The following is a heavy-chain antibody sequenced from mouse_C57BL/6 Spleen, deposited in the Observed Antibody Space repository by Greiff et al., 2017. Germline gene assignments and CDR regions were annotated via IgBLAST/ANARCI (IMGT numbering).Heavy chain of an antibody. CDR1: GYAFSSYW. CDR3: ARRGYGNPFAY. J-gene: IGHJ3*01. V-gene: IGHV1-80*01. D-gene: IGHD2-1*01. Sequence: VQLQESGAELVKPGASVKISCKASGYAFSSYWMNWVKQRPGKGLEWIGQIYPGDGDTNYNGKFKGKATLTADKSSSTAYMQLSSLTSEDSAVYFCARRGYGNPFAYWGQGTLVTVSA. CDR2: IYPGDGDT.